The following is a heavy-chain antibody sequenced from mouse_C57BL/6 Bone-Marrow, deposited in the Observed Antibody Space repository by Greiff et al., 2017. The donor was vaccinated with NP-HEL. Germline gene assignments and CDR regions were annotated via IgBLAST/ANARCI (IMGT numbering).Heavy chain of an antibody. Sequence: VQLQQPGAELVRPGSSVKLSCKASGYTFTSYWMDWVKQRPGQGLEWIGNIYPSDSETHYNQKFKDKATLTVDKSSSTAYMQLSRLTSDDSAVYYCARGYYGSSPWFAYWGQGTLVTVSA. CDR2: IYPSDSET. J-gene: IGHJ3*01. D-gene: IGHD1-1*01. CDR3: ARGYYGSSPWFAY. CDR1: GYTFTSYW. V-gene: IGHV1-61*01.